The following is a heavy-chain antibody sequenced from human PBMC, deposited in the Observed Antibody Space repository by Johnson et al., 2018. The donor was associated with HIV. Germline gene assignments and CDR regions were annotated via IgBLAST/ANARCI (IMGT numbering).Heavy chain of an antibody. CDR3: AGGITMKPPTAFDI. Sequence: QVQLVESGGGLVKPGGSLRLSCAASRFIFSDYYMSWIRQAPGKGLEWVSYISSSGSSIYYADSVKGRFTISRDNAKNSLYLQMNSLRAEDTSVYYWAGGITMKPPTAFDIWGQGTVVTVS. D-gene: IGHD3-22*01. CDR1: RFIFSDYY. CDR2: ISSSGSSI. V-gene: IGHV3-11*04. J-gene: IGHJ3*02.